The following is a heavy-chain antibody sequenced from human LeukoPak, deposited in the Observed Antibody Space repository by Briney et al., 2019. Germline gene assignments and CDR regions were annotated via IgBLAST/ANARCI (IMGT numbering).Heavy chain of an antibody. V-gene: IGHV3-43D*03. D-gene: IGHD3-9*01. J-gene: IGHJ4*02. Sequence: GGSLRLSCVASGFTFDDYAMHWVRQIPGKGLEWVCLTNWDGSRSFCADSVKGRFTISRDNSKSSLFLQMDSLTPADTGFYYCAKGSSANTLFIGHWGQGTLVTVSS. CDR2: TNWDGSRS. CDR1: GFTFDDYA. CDR3: AKGSSANTLFIGH.